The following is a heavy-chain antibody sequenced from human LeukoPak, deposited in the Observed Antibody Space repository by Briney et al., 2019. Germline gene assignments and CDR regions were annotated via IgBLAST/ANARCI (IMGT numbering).Heavy chain of an antibody. V-gene: IGHV4-34*01. J-gene: IGHJ4*02. CDR2: INHSGST. CDR3: ARCPQPVRVYYFDY. Sequence: SETLSLTCAVYGGSFSGYYWSWIRQPPGKGLEWIGEINHSGSTNYNPSLKSRVTISVDTSKNQFSLKLSSVTAADTAVYYCARCPQPVRVYYFDYWGRGTLVTVSS. CDR1: GGSFSGYY. D-gene: IGHD2-2*01.